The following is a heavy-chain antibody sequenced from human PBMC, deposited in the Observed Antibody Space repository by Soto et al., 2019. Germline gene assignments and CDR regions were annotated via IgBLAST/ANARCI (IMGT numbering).Heavy chain of an antibody. CDR1: GYTFTSYT. CDR2: INAGNGNT. V-gene: IGHV1-3*01. D-gene: IGHD2-2*01. Sequence: GASVKVSCKASGYTFTSYTMHWVRQAPGQRLERMGWINAGNGNTKYSQKFQGRVTITRDTSASTAYMELSSLRSEDTAVYYCARNTVPAATNYYYYYGMDVWGQGTTVTVSS. CDR3: ARNTVPAATNYYYYYGMDV. J-gene: IGHJ6*02.